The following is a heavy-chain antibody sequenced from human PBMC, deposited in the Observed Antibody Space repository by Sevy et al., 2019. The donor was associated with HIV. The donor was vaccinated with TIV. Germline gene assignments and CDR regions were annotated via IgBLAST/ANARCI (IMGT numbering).Heavy chain of an antibody. D-gene: IGHD3-16*01. CDR3: AIRGGRYFDF. Sequence: GGSLRLSCAASGFTFSTYAMSWVRQAPGKGLEWVSGISGSGGGTYYVDSVKGRFTISRDNSKNTLFLQMNSLRAEDTAVYYCAIRGGRYFDFWGQGTLVTVSS. J-gene: IGHJ4*02. CDR2: ISGSGGGT. V-gene: IGHV3-23*01. CDR1: GFTFSTYA.